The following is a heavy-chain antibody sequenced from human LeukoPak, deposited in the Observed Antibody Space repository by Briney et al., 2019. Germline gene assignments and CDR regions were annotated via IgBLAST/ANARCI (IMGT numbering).Heavy chain of an antibody. Sequence: SETLSLTCTVSGGSISSSSYYWGWIRQPPGTGLEWIGSIYYSGSTYYNPSLKSRVTISVDTSKNQFSLKLSSVTAADTAVYYCARHFSLGVVVVAATGRWFDPWGQGTPVTVSS. CDR1: GGSISSSSYY. CDR2: IYYSGST. CDR3: ARHFSLGVVVVAATGRWFDP. V-gene: IGHV4-39*01. J-gene: IGHJ5*02. D-gene: IGHD2-15*01.